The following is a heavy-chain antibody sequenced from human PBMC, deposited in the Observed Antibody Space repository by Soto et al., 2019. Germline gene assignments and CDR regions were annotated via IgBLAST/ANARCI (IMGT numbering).Heavy chain of an antibody. CDR1: GDSVSSNSAA. J-gene: IGHJ6*03. V-gene: IGHV6-1*01. CDR2: TYYRSRWYN. CDR3: AGTTSLQWYYMDV. Sequence: SQTLSLTSAIPGDSVSSNSAAWNWNRQSPSKGLEWLGRTYYRSRWYNDYAVSVKSRITVNPDTSKNQFSLHLNSVTPEDTAVYYCAGTTSLQWYYMDVWDKGTTVTVSS. D-gene: IGHD1-7*01.